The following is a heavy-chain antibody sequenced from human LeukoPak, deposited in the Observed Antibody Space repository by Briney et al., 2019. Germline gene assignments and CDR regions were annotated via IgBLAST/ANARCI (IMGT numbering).Heavy chain of an antibody. CDR3: ARDYPTSGIVTIFDY. V-gene: IGHV3-23*01. D-gene: IGHD1-1*01. Sequence: GGSLRLSCASSGFTFNNYAMTWVRQAPGKGLEWVSSITASGGSTYCADSVKGRFTISRDNSKNTLYLQMRSLRAEDTAVYYCARDYPTSGIVTIFDYWGQGTLVTVSS. CDR2: ITASGGST. CDR1: GFTFNNYA. J-gene: IGHJ4*02.